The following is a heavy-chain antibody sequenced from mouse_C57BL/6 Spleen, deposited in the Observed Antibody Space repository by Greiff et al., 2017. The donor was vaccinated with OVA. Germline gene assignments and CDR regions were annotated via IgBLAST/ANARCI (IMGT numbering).Heavy chain of an antibody. J-gene: IGHJ3*01. CDR2: ISGGGGNN. CDR3: ARQVPYYYVSSSWFAY. D-gene: IGHD1-1*01. CDR1: GFTFSSYT. V-gene: IGHV5-9*01. Sequence: EVKLQESGGGLVKPGGSLKLSCAASGFTFSSYTMSWVRQTPEKRLEWVATISGGGGNNYYPDSVKGRFTISRDNAKNTLYMQMIRLVSEVTAFYYCARQVPYYYVSSSWFAYWGQGTLVTVSA.